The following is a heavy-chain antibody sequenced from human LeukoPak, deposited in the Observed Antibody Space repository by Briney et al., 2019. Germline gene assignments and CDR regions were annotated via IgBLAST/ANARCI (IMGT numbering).Heavy chain of an antibody. CDR1: GYTFTGYY. D-gene: IGHD5-18*01. Sequence: ASVKVSCKASGYTFTGYYMHWVRQAPGQGLEWMGWINPNNGGTNYAQKFQGRVTMTRDTSISTAYMELSRLRSDDTAVYYCARALYSYGYQDYWGQGTLVTVSS. CDR3: ARALYSYGYQDY. V-gene: IGHV1-2*02. CDR2: INPNNGGT. J-gene: IGHJ4*02.